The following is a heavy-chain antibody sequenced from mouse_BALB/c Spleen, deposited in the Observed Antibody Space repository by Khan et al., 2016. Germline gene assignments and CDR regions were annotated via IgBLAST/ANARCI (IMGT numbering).Heavy chain of an antibody. V-gene: IGHV3-2*02. J-gene: IGHJ2*01. CDR2: ISYSGNT. Sequence: EVKLLESGPGLVKPSQSLSLTCTVTGYPITSDYAWNWIRQFPGNKLEWMGFISYSGNTKYNPSLKSRISMTRDTSKNQFFLQLNSVTPEDTATYYCARVYGGDFDYWGQGTTLIVSS. CDR3: ARVYGGDFDY. D-gene: IGHD2-10*02. CDR1: GYPITSDYA.